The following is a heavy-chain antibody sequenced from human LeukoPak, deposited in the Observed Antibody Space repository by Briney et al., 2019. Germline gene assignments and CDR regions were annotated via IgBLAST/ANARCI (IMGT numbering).Heavy chain of an antibody. CDR1: GGSISSGDYY. CDR2: IYYSGST. Sequence: SQTLSLTCTVSGGSISSGDYYWRWIRQPPGKGLEWIGYIYYSGSTYYNPSLKSRVTISVDTSKNQFSLKLSSVTAADTAVYYCARAAKVDCSSTSCSRNAFDIWGQGTMVTVSS. J-gene: IGHJ3*02. V-gene: IGHV4-30-4*08. CDR3: ARAAKVDCSSTSCSRNAFDI. D-gene: IGHD2-2*01.